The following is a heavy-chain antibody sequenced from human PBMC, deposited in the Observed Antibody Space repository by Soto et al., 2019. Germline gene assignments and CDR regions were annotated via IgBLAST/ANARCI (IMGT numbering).Heavy chain of an antibody. V-gene: IGHV3-15*01. J-gene: IGHJ6*03. CDR1: GFTFSNAW. D-gene: IGHD2-15*01. CDR3: TTSGPYCSGGSCYSYYYMDV. Sequence: GGSLRLSCAASGFTFSNAWMSWVRQAPGKGLEWVGRIKSKTDGGTTDYAAPVKGRFTISRDDSKNTLYLQMNSLKTEDTAVYYCTTSGPYCSGGSCYSYYYMDVWGKGTTVTVSS. CDR2: IKSKTDGGTT.